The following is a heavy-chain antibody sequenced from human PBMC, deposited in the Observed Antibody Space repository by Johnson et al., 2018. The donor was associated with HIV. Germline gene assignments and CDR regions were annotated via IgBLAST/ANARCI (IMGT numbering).Heavy chain of an antibody. J-gene: IGHJ3*02. CDR3: ASVLGRGYSGYDKNYDAFDI. CDR1: GFTFSSYG. CDR2: ISYDGSNK. V-gene: IGHV3-30*03. Sequence: QVQLVESGGGLVQPGRSLRLSCAASGFTFSSYGMHWVRQAPGKGLECVAVISYDGSNKYYADSVKRRFTISRDNSKNTLYLQMNSLRAEDTALYYCASVLGRGYSGYDKNYDAFDIWGQGTMVTVSS. D-gene: IGHD5-12*01.